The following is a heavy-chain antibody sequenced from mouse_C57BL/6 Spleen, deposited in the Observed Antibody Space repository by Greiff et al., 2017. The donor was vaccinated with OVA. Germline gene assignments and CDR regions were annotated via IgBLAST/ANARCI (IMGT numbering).Heavy chain of an antibody. CDR2: INPSSGYT. Sequence: QVQLKESGAELARPGASVKMSCKASGYTFTSYTMHWVKQRPGQGLEWIGYINPSSGYTKYNQKFKDKATLTADKSSSTAYMQLSSLTSEDSAVYYCARGDGSSLNWYFDVWGTGTTVTVSS. CDR3: ARGDGSSLNWYFDV. D-gene: IGHD1-1*01. V-gene: IGHV1-4*01. CDR1: GYTFTSYT. J-gene: IGHJ1*03.